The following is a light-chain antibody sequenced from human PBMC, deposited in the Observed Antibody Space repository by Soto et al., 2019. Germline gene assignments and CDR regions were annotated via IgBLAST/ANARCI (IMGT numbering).Light chain of an antibody. CDR3: QQYGRSPRT. Sequence: EIVLTQSPGTLSLSPGERATLSCRASQSVTSSYLAWYQQKPGQAPRLLIYGASSRATGIPDRFSGSGSGTDFTLTISRLEPEDCAVYYCQQYGRSPRTFGQGTKVDIK. V-gene: IGKV3-20*01. CDR2: GAS. J-gene: IGKJ1*01. CDR1: QSVTSSY.